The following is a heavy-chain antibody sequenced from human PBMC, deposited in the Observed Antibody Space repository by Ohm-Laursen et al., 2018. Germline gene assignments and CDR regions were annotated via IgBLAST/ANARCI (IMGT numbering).Heavy chain of an antibody. D-gene: IGHD5-18*01. CDR1: GFTFDDYA. V-gene: IGHV3-21*01. CDR2: ISSSSSYI. Sequence: SLRLSCTASGFTFDDYAMNWVRQAPGKGLEWVSSISSSSSYIYYADSVKGRFTISRDNAKNSLYLQMNSLRAEDTAVYYCARDPGGGYSYGNFDYWGQGTLVTVSS. CDR3: ARDPGGGYSYGNFDY. J-gene: IGHJ4*02.